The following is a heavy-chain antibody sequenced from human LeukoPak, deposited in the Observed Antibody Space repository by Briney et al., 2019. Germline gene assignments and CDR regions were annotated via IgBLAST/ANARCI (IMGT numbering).Heavy chain of an antibody. Sequence: SEALSLTCTVSGGSITSSSHYWGWIRQPPWMGLEWVGSVHYTGNTYYNSSLSSRITISVDTSSNQFSLRLNSVTAADTALYYCARHDPFQYWGQGALVTVSS. CDR3: ARHDPFQY. V-gene: IGHV4-39*01. CDR2: VHYTGNT. J-gene: IGHJ4*02. CDR1: GGSITSSSHY.